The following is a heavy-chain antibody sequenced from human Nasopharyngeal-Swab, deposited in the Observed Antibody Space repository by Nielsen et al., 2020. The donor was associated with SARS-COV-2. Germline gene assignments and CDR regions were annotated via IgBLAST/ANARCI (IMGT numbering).Heavy chain of an antibody. CDR3: ARVYDFWSGYDY. D-gene: IGHD3-3*01. Sequence: ESLKISCAASGFTFSSYWMHWIRQPPGKGLEWIGEINHSGSTNYNPSLKSRVTISVDTSKNQFSLKLSSVTAADTAVYYCARVYDFWSGYDYWGQGTLVTVSS. V-gene: IGHV4-34*01. CDR2: INHSGST. CDR1: GFTFSSYW. J-gene: IGHJ4*02.